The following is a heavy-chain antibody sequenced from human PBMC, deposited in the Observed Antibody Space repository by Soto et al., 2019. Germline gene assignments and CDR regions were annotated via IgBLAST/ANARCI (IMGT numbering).Heavy chain of an antibody. V-gene: IGHV3-21*01. D-gene: IGHD2-21*02. CDR1: AGSPLSSYS. Sequence: EVQLVESGGGLVKPGGSLDLSGAASAGSPLSSYSMSWVRQALGQGLEWDSYISSTSDYIYYSDSVKGRFTLSSDNAKKSLYRQMTSLRGEATAVYYCSSMTEVYCGGDCFGVWGQGSLVTVSS. J-gene: IGHJ4*02. CDR3: SSMTEVYCGGDCFGV. CDR2: ISSTSDYI.